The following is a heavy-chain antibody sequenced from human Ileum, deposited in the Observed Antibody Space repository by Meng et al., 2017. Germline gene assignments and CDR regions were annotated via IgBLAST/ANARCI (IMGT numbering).Heavy chain of an antibody. Sequence: QAQLQQSGPGLVKPSQTLSLTCAVSGGSVSSNIAAWNWIRQSPLRGLEWLGRTYYRSKWYSEYAVSVKSRISITPDTSKNQFSLQMNSVTPEDTAVYYCASGSGSLDYWGPGTPVTVSS. CDR3: ASGSGSLDY. V-gene: IGHV6-1*01. J-gene: IGHJ4*02. CDR2: TYYRSKWYS. D-gene: IGHD3-3*01. CDR1: GGSVSSNIAA.